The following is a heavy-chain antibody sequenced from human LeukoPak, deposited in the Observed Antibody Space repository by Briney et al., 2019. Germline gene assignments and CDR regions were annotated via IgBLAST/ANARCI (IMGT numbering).Heavy chain of an antibody. CDR3: ANIPVGRVVPAAAGWFDP. CDR1: GSTFSSYA. D-gene: IGHD2-2*01. V-gene: IGHV1-69*13. Sequence: SVKVSCKASGSTFSSYAISWVRQAPGQGLEWMGGIIPIFGTANYAQKFQGRVTITADESTSTAYMELSSLRSEDTAVYYCANIPVGRVVPAAAGWFDPWGQGTLVTVSS. J-gene: IGHJ5*02. CDR2: IIPIFGTA.